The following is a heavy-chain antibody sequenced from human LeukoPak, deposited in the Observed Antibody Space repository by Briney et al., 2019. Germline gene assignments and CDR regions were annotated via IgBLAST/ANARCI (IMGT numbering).Heavy chain of an antibody. CDR2: INPSGGST. Sequence: GASVKVSCKASGYTFTSYYMHRVRQAPGQGLEWMGIINPSGGSTSYAQKFQGRVTMTRDTSTSTVYMELSSLRSEDTAVYYCARDRKSFIAAAATDWFDPWGQGTLVTVSS. J-gene: IGHJ5*02. CDR3: ARDRKSFIAAAATDWFDP. CDR1: GYTFTSYY. V-gene: IGHV1-46*01. D-gene: IGHD6-13*01.